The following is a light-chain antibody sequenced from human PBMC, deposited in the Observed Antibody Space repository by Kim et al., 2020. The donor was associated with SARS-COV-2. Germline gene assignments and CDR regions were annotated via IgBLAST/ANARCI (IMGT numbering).Light chain of an antibody. J-gene: IGKJ3*01. V-gene: IGKV3-15*01. CDR1: QNVGCN. CDR2: GAS. CDR3: QLYNNCPPLT. Sequence: SPCGSAALSCRPSQNVGCNFAWYHQNPVQAPRLVIYGASTTAPGVPARFSSSGYGTEFTLTISSLQSEDFAVYYCQLYNNCPPLTFGPGTRVDI.